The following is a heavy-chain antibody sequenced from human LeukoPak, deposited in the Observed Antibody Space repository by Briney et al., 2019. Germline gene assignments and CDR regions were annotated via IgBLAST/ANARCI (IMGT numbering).Heavy chain of an antibody. CDR2: IYETGHT. CDR1: GGSINNYY. J-gene: IGHJ4*02. V-gene: IGHV4-59*08. CDR3: ARHFLRGGFDS. Sequence: PSEPLSLTCTVSGGSINNYYWSWIRQPPGKGLEWIAYIYETGHTGYNPSLKTRVTISLDTSKNQFSLKLNSVTAADTAVYYCARHFLRGGFDSWGQETLVAVSS. D-gene: IGHD5-12*01.